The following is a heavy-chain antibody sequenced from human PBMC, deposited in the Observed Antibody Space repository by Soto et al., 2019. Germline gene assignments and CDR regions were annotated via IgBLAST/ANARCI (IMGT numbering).Heavy chain of an antibody. Sequence: SVKVSCKASGGKFSSYAISWVRQAPGQGLEWMGGIIPIFGTANYAQKFQGRVTITADESTSTAYMELSSLRSEDTAVYYCARDFVSAGRQQLAADYWGKGTLVTVSS. CDR2: IIPIFGTA. V-gene: IGHV1-69*13. J-gene: IGHJ4*02. CDR1: GGKFSSYA. D-gene: IGHD6-13*01. CDR3: ARDFVSAGRQQLAADY.